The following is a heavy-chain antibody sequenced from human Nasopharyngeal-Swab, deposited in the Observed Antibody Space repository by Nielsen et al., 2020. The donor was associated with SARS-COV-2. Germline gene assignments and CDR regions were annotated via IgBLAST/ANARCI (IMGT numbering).Heavy chain of an antibody. CDR1: GFTFSRYT. D-gene: IGHD3-22*01. Sequence: GESLKISCAASGFTFSRYTMHWVRQAPGKGLEWVAVISYDGSNKYYADSVKGRFTISGDISKNTLYLQTNSLRAEDTAVFYCASTPLDSSGYYYAFHYWGRGTLVTVSS. V-gene: IGHV3-30-3*01. CDR2: ISYDGSNK. CDR3: ASTPLDSSGYYYAFHY. J-gene: IGHJ4*02.